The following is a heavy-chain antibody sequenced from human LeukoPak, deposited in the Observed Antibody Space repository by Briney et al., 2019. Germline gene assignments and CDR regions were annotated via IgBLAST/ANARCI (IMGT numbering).Heavy chain of an antibody. Sequence: GGSLRLSCAASGFTFSSYAMSWVRQAPGKGLEWVSAISGSGGSTYYADSVKGRFTISGDNSKNTLYLQMNSLRAEDTAVYYCAKVGLAPYAFDYWGQGTLVTVSS. CDR3: AKVGLAPYAFDY. CDR2: ISGSGGST. J-gene: IGHJ4*02. V-gene: IGHV3-23*01. D-gene: IGHD2-8*01. CDR1: GFTFSSYA.